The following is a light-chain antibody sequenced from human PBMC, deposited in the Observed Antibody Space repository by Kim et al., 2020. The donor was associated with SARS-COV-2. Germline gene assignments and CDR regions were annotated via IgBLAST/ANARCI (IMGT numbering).Light chain of an antibody. CDR3: ATWDGSLNAWV. J-gene: IGLJ3*02. CDR2: IND. CDR1: RSNIGSNP. Sequence: GQMVTISCSGSRSNIGSNPVYWYRQFPGTAPKLLIYINDQRPSGVPDRFSGSTSGTSASLAISGLQSEDEADYSCATWDGSLNAWVFGGGTQLTVL. V-gene: IGLV1-44*01.